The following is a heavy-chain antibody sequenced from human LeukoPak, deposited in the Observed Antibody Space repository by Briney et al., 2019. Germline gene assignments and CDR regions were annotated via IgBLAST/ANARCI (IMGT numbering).Heavy chain of an antibody. CDR1: GFTFSSYA. D-gene: IGHD3-3*01. Sequence: GGSLRLSCAASGFTFSSYAMHWVRQAPGKGLEWVAVISYDGSNKYYADSVKGRFTISRDNSKNTLYLQMNGLRAEDTAVYYCAGSITIFGVVPGELDYWGQGTLVTVSS. J-gene: IGHJ4*02. CDR3: AGSITIFGVVPGELDY. V-gene: IGHV3-30-3*01. CDR2: ISYDGSNK.